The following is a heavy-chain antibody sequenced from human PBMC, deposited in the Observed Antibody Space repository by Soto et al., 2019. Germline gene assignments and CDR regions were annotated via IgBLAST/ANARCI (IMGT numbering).Heavy chain of an antibody. V-gene: IGHV3-30*09. D-gene: IGHD6-13*01. CDR2: ISYGGDNK. Sequence: QVQLVESGGGVVQPGRSLRLSCAAFRFIFSDYAMHWVRQAPGKGLEWVAVISYGGDNKYYAESVRGRFAISRDNLKNTLYLQMNSLNPEDTAVYHCAKARHSTSWYGVEADFWGQGTLVTVSS. CDR1: RFIFSDYA. CDR3: AKARHSTSWYGVEADF. J-gene: IGHJ4*02.